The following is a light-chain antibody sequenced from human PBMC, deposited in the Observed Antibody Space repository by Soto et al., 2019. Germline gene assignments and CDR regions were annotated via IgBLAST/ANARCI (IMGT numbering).Light chain of an antibody. CDR3: QQYNSYSWT. V-gene: IGKV1-5*03. Sequence: DIQMTQSPSTLSACVGDRVTITCRASQSISSWLAWYQQKPGKAPKLLIYKASSLESGVPLRFSGSGSGTEFTLTISSLQPDDFATYYCQQYNSYSWTFGQGTKVEIK. J-gene: IGKJ1*01. CDR1: QSISSW. CDR2: KAS.